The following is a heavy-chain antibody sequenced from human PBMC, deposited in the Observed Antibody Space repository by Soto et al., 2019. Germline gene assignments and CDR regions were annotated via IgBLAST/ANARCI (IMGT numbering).Heavy chain of an antibody. V-gene: IGHV3-23*01. CDR3: AKDLEAIVVVARDGMDV. D-gene: IGHD2-15*01. Sequence: PRLSCAASGFTFSSYAMSWVRQAPGKGLEWVSAISGSGGSTYYADSVKGRFTISRDNSKNTLYLQMNSLRAEDTAVYYCAKDLEAIVVVARDGMDVWGQGTTVTVSS. CDR1: GFTFSSYA. J-gene: IGHJ6*02. CDR2: ISGSGGST.